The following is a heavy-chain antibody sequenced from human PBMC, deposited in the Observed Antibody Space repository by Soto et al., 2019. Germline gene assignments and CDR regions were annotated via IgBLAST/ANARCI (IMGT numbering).Heavy chain of an antibody. D-gene: IGHD2-15*01. Sequence: PGGSLRLSCAASGFTFSSYAMNWVRQAPEKGLEWVSGISGSGGSTNYADSVKGRLTITKDTSKNQVVLTVTNMDPVDTSTYYCAHRIKVSGGAAFDVWGQGIMVTVSS. J-gene: IGHJ3*01. V-gene: IGHV3-23*01. CDR2: ISGSGGST. CDR3: AHRIKVSGGAAFDV. CDR1: GFTFSSYA.